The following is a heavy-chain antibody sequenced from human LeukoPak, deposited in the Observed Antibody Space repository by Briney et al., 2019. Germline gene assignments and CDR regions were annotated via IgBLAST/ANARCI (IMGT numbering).Heavy chain of an antibody. D-gene: IGHD2-2*01. CDR3: ARVATPRYCSTTSCYWKGRFDP. Sequence: GSSVKVSCKASGGSFSSYTIDWVRQAPGQGLEWMGGISPIFGTANYAQRFQGRVTITADESTTTAYTELRSLRSEDTAVYYCARVATPRYCSTTSCYWKGRFDPWGQGTLVTVSS. J-gene: IGHJ5*02. V-gene: IGHV1-69*01. CDR2: ISPIFGTA. CDR1: GGSFSSYT.